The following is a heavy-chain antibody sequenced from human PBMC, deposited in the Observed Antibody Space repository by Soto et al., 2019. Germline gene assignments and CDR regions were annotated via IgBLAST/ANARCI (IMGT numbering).Heavy chain of an antibody. CDR2: ISYDGSNK. J-gene: IGHJ6*02. V-gene: IGHV3-30-3*01. CDR3: VAGDPYYAMGV. Sequence: QVQLVESVGGVVQPGRSLRVSCAASGITISNYFMYWVRQAPGKGLEWVAAISYDGSNKHYSDSVKGRFTISRDNSKNPLFLQMNILRDEDTAVYYSVAGDPYYAMGVWGQGNTVAVSS. CDR1: GITISNYF.